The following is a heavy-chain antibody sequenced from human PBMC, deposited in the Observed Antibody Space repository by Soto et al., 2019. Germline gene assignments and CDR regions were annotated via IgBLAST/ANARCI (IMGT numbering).Heavy chain of an antibody. V-gene: IGHV3-30*18. J-gene: IGHJ4*02. CDR2: ISYDGSNK. Sequence: PXGSLQLCRAAAGFSFGNHCMHWVRQDPGKGLEWVAVISYDGSNKYYADSVKGRSTISRDNSKNTLYVQMNSLRDEDTAMYYGAKDQYYDSSQLDYWGLGTLVTVS. D-gene: IGHD3-22*01. CDR1: GFSFGNHC. CDR3: AKDQYYDSSQLDY.